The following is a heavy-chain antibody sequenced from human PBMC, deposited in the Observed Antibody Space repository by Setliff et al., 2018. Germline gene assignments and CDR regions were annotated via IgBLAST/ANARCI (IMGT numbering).Heavy chain of an antibody. CDR1: GYTFTGHH. CDR3: AREVLPLVREEAFYI. Sequence: ASVKVSCKASGYTFTGHHLHWVRQAPGQRLEWMGWINAGNGNTKCSQNFQGRVTITRDTSASTAYVELSSLRSEDTAVYYCAREVLPLVREEAFYIWGQGTMVTVSS. V-gene: IGHV1-3*01. D-gene: IGHD2-2*01. J-gene: IGHJ3*02. CDR2: INAGNGNT.